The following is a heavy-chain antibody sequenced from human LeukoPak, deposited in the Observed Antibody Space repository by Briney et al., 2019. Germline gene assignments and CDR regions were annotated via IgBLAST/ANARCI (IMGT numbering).Heavy chain of an antibody. CDR2: INGDGSET. CDR3: ASGSGDYGDPFDY. Sequence: QTGGSLRLSCSASGFTFSSHWMHWVRQAPGKGLVWVSRINGDGSETNYAGSVRGRFTISRDNAKNTVYLQMNSLRAEDTAVYYSASGSGDYGDPFDYWGQGTLVTVSS. CDR1: GFTFSSHW. J-gene: IGHJ4*02. D-gene: IGHD4-17*01. V-gene: IGHV3-74*01.